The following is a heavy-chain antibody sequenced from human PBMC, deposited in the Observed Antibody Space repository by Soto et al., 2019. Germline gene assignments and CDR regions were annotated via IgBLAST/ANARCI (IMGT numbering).Heavy chain of an antibody. V-gene: IGHV4-34*01. CDR1: GWSFSGYY. Sequence: SETLSLTCAVYGWSFSGYYWSWIRQPPGKGLEWIGEINHSGSTNYNPSLKSRVTISVDTSKNQFSLKLSSVTAADTAVYYCARGPYYYGSGSYYNPHYYYYMDVWGKGTTVTVSS. J-gene: IGHJ6*03. D-gene: IGHD3-10*01. CDR3: ARGPYYYGSGSYYNPHYYYYMDV. CDR2: INHSGST.